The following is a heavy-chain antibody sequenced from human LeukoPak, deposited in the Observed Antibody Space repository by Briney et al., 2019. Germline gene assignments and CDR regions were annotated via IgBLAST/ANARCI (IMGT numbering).Heavy chain of an antibody. J-gene: IGHJ4*02. CDR3: ASGATVVTSDY. CDR2: IYHTSST. D-gene: IGHD4-23*01. CDR1: GGSISSYY. V-gene: IGHV4-59*01. Sequence: SETLSLTCTVSGGSISSYYWSWIRQPPGKGLEWMGFIYHTSSTNYNPSLKSRVTISVDTSKNQFSLKLSSVTAADTAVYYCASGATVVTSDYWGQGSLVTVSS.